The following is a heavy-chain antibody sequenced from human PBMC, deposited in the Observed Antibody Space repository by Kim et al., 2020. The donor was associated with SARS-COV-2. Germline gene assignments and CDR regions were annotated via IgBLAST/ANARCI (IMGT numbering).Heavy chain of an antibody. CDR3: ARGHDISGYYYDY. Sequence: SETLSLTCTVSGGSISSGGYYWTWIRQHPGKGLEWIGYISYSGSTYYNPSLKRRVTISVDMSKNEFSLRLTSVTAADTAVYYCARGHDISGYYYDYWGQGSLVTVSS. CDR2: ISYSGST. J-gene: IGHJ4*02. V-gene: IGHV4-31*03. CDR1: GGSISSGGYY. D-gene: IGHD3-22*01.